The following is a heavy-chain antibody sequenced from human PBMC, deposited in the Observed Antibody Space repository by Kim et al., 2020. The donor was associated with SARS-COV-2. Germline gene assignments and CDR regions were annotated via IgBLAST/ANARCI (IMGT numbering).Heavy chain of an antibody. CDR3: ASRPYMITFGGVLG. J-gene: IGHJ4*02. Sequence: NPSLKSRVTISVDTSKNQFSLKLSSVTAADTAVYYCASRPYMITFGGVLGWGQGTLVTVSS. V-gene: IGHV4-34*01. D-gene: IGHD3-16*01.